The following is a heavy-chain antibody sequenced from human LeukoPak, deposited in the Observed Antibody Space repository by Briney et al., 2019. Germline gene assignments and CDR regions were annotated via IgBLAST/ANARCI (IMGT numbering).Heavy chain of an antibody. J-gene: IGHJ4*02. D-gene: IGHD6-6*01. Sequence: ASVKVSCKASGYTFTSYGISWVRQAPGQGLEWMGWISAYNGNTNYAQKLQGRVTMTTDTSTSTAYMELRSLRSDDTAVYYCARDSPQYSSSNYFDYWGRGTLVTVSS. V-gene: IGHV1-18*01. CDR3: ARDSPQYSSSNYFDY. CDR2: ISAYNGNT. CDR1: GYTFTSYG.